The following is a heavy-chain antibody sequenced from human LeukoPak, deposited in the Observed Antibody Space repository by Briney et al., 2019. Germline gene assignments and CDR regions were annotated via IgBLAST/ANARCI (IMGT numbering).Heavy chain of an antibody. CDR1: GGSFSGYY. CDR2: INHSGST. CDR3: ARGHPGLPSARRLFDLNLRAFDY. J-gene: IGHJ4*02. D-gene: IGHD2-15*01. Sequence: SETLSLTCAVYGGSFSGYYWSWIRQPPGRGLEWIGEINHSGSTNYNPSLKSRVTISVDTSKNQFSLKLSSVTAADTAVYYCARGHPGLPSARRLFDLNLRAFDYWGQGTLVTVSS. V-gene: IGHV4-34*01.